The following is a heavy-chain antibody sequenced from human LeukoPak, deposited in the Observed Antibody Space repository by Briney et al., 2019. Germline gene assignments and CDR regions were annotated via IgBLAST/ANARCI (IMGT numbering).Heavy chain of an antibody. D-gene: IGHD3-22*01. V-gene: IGHV4-39*07. Sequence: SETLSLTCAVSGGSISSGGYSYNWIRQPPGKGLEWIGSIYYSGSTYYNPSLKSRVTISVDTSKNQFSLKLSSVTAADTAVYYCTRGSYYDSSGYSGVRLFDYWGQGTPVTVPS. CDR2: IYYSGST. J-gene: IGHJ4*02. CDR1: GGSISSGGYS. CDR3: TRGSYYDSSGYSGVRLFDY.